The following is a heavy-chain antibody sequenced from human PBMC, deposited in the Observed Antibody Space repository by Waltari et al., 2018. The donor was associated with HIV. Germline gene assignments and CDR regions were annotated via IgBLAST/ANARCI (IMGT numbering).Heavy chain of an antibody. J-gene: IGHJ4*02. CDR1: GFIFRDLA. CDR3: AREGIVAAPFDF. D-gene: IGHD2-15*01. V-gene: IGHV3-30*16. CDR2: ISREGSSK. Sequence: QVQLVESGGGLVQPGGSLRLSCAASGFIFRDLAIHWVRKAPGKGIEWVAVISREGSSKYYAESVQGRFTISRDNSKNSLHLHMNSLRPKDTAVYYCAREGIVAAPFDFWGLGTLVTVSS.